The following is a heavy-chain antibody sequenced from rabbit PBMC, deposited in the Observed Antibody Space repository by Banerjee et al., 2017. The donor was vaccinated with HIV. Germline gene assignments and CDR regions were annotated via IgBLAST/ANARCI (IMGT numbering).Heavy chain of an antibody. D-gene: IGHD1-1*01. CDR3: ARDGSGGGSDL. CDR1: GFSFSNSYW. Sequence: QEQLEESGGDLVKPEGSLTLTCTASGFSFSNSYWICWVRQAPGKGLEWIGCIGTGSSGSTWYASWAKGRFTISKTSSTTVTLQLNSLTAADTATYFCARDGSGGGSDLWGPGTLVTVS. CDR2: IGTGSSGST. V-gene: IGHV1S45*01. J-gene: IGHJ4*01.